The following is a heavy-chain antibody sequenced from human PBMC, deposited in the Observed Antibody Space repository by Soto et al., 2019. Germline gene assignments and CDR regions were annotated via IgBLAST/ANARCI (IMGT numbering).Heavy chain of an antibody. V-gene: IGHV3-74*01. J-gene: IGHJ6*02. CDR1: GFTFSNYW. CDR3: ARDLSPGYGLRGYYYYYYGMDV. CDR2: INSDGSST. D-gene: IGHD5-18*01. Sequence: VGSLRLSCAASGFTFSNYWMHWVRQAPGKGLVWVSRINSDGSSTSYADSVKGRFTISRDNAKNTLYLQMNSLRAEDTAVYYCARDLSPGYGLRGYYYYYYGMDVWGQGTTVTVSS.